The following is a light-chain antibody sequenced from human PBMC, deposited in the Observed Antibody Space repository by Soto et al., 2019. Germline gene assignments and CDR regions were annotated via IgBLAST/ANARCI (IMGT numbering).Light chain of an antibody. CDR2: DASN. Sequence: DIQMTQSPSTLSASVGDRVTITCRASQSISNWLAWYQQKPGKAPKLLIYDASNSLVGGLESRFSGSGSGTDFTLTISSLQPEDFAIYYCQQANSFPLTFGGGTKVEVQ. CDR3: QQANSFPLT. V-gene: IGKV1-12*01. CDR1: QSISNW. J-gene: IGKJ4*01.